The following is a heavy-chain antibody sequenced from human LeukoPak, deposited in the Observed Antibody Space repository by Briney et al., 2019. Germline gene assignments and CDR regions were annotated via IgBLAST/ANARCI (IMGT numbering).Heavy chain of an antibody. Sequence: PGRSLRLSCAASGFTFSSYGMHWVRQAPGKGLEWVAVIWYDGSNKYYADSVKGRFTISRDNSKNTLYLQMNSLRAEDTAVYYCAKSKIAVAGTGWYFDLWGRGTLVTVSS. J-gene: IGHJ2*01. V-gene: IGHV3-33*06. D-gene: IGHD6-19*01. CDR3: AKSKIAVAGTGWYFDL. CDR1: GFTFSSYG. CDR2: IWYDGSNK.